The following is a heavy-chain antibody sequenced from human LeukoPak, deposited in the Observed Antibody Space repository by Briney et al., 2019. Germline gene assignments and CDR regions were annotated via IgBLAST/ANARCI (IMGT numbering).Heavy chain of an antibody. J-gene: IGHJ4*02. D-gene: IGHD3-10*01. V-gene: IGHV3-21*01. Sequence: PGGSLRLSSAASAFTFSSYSMNWVRQAPGKGLEWVSSVSSSSSYIYYADSVKGRFTISRDNAENSLYLQMNSLRAEDTAVYYCAREKRNSMVRGVLDYWGQGTLVTVSS. CDR3: AREKRNSMVRGVLDY. CDR1: AFTFSSYS. CDR2: VSSSSSYI.